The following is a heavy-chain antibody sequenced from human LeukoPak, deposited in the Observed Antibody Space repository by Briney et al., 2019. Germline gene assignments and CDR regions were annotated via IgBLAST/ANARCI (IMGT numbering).Heavy chain of an antibody. CDR3: ARHGGENWFDP. J-gene: IGHJ5*02. D-gene: IGHD3-10*01. CDR2: IYYSGST. V-gene: IGHV4-39*01. Sequence: SKTLSLTCTVSGGSISSSSYYLGWIRHPPGKGLEWIGSIYYSGSTYYNPSLKSRVTISVDTSKNQFSLKLSSVTAADTAVYYCARHGGENWFDPWGQGTLVTVSS. CDR1: GGSISSSSYY.